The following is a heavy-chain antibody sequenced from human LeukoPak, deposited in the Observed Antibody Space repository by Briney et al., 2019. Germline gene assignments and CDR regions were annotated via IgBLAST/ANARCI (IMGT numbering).Heavy chain of an antibody. CDR1: GFTFSSYG. D-gene: IGHD4-11*01. V-gene: IGHV3-30*02. Sequence: PGGSLRLSCAASGFTFSSYGMHWVRQAPGKGLEWVAFIRHDGSNGYYADSVKGRFTISRDNSKNTLYLQMNSLRAEDTAVYWAVTTRGEFGPDAFDIWGQGTMVTVSS. CDR3: VTTRGEFGPDAFDI. CDR2: IRHDGSNG. J-gene: IGHJ3*02.